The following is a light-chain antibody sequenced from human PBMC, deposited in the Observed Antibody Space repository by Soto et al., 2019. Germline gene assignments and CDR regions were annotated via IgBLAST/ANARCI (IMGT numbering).Light chain of an antibody. Sequence: EIVLTQSPGTLSLSPGERATLSCRASQSVSSNYLAWYQQKPGQTPRLLIYGASSRATGIPDRFSGSGSGTDFTLTISRLEPEDCALFYCQQYGSSPWTFGQGTKVELK. CDR3: QQYGSSPWT. J-gene: IGKJ1*01. CDR1: QSVSSNY. CDR2: GAS. V-gene: IGKV3-20*01.